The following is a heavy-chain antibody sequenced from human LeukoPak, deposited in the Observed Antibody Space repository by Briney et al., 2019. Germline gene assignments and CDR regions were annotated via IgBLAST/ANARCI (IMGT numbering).Heavy chain of an antibody. V-gene: IGHV4-61*02. CDR3: ARELAARGWFDP. CDR2: IYTSGST. D-gene: IGHD6-6*01. J-gene: IGHJ5*02. Sequence: SETLSLTCTVSGGSISSSSYYWGWIRQPAGKGLEWIGRIYTSGSTNYNPSLKSRVTMSVDTSKNQFSLKLSSVTAADTAVYYCARELAARGWFDPWGQGTLVTVSS. CDR1: GGSISSSSYY.